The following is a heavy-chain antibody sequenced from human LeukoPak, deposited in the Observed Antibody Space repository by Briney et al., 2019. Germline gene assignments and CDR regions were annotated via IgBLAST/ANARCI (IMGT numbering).Heavy chain of an antibody. J-gene: IGHJ3*02. CDR2: ISYDGSNK. CDR1: GFTFSSYA. V-gene: IGHV3-30-3*01. D-gene: IGHD4-11*01. CDR3: ARVPTGYSNYYSAFDI. Sequence: PGGSLRLSCAASGFTFSSYAMHWVRQAPGKGLEWVAVISYDGSNKYYADSVKGRFTISRDNSKNTLYLQMNSLRAEDTAVYYCARVPTGYSNYYSAFDIWGQGTMVTVSS.